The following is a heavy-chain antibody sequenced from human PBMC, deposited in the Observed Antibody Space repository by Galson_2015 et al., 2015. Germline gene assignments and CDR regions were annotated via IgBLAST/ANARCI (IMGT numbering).Heavy chain of an antibody. V-gene: IGHV3-66*01. CDR1: GFTVSSNY. CDR2: IYSGGST. D-gene: IGHD1-26*01. CDR3: ARARAATWEYYMDV. J-gene: IGHJ6*03. Sequence: SLRLSCAASGFTVSSNYMSWVRQAPGKGLEWVSVIYSGGSTYYADSVKGRFTISRDNSKNTLYLQMNSLRAEDTAVYYCARARAATWEYYMDVWGKGTTVTVSS.